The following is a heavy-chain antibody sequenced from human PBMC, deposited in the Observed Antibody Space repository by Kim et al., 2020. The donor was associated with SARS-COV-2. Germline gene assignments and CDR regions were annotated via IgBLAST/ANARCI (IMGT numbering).Heavy chain of an antibody. D-gene: IGHD2-21*01. CDR2: TRNKANSYTA. V-gene: IGHV3-72*01. CDR3: TRDVNSETHSPGY. J-gene: IGHJ4*02. Sequence: GGSLRLSCAASGFTFSDHYMDWVRQAPGKGLEWVGRTRNKANSYTAEYAASVKGRFTVSRDDSKNSLFLQMNSLKTDDTAVYYCTRDVNSETHSPGYWGQGTLVTVSS. CDR1: GFTFSDHY.